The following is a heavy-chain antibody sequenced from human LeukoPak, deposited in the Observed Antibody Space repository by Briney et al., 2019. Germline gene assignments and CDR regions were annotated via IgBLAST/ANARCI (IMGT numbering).Heavy chain of an antibody. J-gene: IGHJ6*02. D-gene: IGHD3-10*01. CDR1: GFTFSSYW. CDR2: IKQDESEK. V-gene: IGHV3-7*01. Sequence: PGGSLRLSCAASGFTFSSYWMSWVRQAPGKGLEWVANIKQDESEKYYVDSVKGRFTISRDNAKNSLYLQMNSLRAEDTAVYYCARDVVTMVRGVIDYYYGMDVWGQGTTVTVSS. CDR3: ARDVVTMVRGVIDYYYGMDV.